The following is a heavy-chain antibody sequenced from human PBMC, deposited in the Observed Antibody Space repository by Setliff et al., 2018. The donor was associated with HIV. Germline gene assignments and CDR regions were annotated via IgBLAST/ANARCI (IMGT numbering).Heavy chain of an antibody. Sequence: GASVKVSCKTSGYTFTGYHMHWVRQAPGQGLEWMGWISGFNGNTKYAQSFQDRVAMTTETATSTAYMEMRSLRSDDTAVYFCARVPYRSAWFSGGHDAFDIWG. D-gene: IGHD6-19*01. CDR1: GYTFTGYH. J-gene: IGHJ3*02. V-gene: IGHV1-18*04. CDR2: ISGFNGNT. CDR3: ARVPYRSAWFSGGHDAFDI.